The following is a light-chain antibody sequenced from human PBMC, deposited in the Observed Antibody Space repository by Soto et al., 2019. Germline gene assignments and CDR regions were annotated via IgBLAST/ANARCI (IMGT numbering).Light chain of an antibody. CDR2: EVS. V-gene: IGLV2-14*01. CDR1: SSDVGGYIY. J-gene: IGLJ1*01. CDR3: SSYTSSSSRV. Sequence: QSALTQPASVSGYPGQAITISCTGTSSDVGGYIYVSWYQQHPGKAPKLMIYEVSNRPSGVSNRFSGSKSGNMASLTISGLQAEDEADYYCSSYTSSSSRVFGTGTKVTAL.